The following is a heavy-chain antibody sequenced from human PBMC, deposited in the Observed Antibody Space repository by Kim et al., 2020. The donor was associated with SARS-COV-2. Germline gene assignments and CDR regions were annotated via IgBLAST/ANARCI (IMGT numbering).Heavy chain of an antibody. CDR1: GGTFSSYA. Sequence: SVKVSCKASGGTFSSYAISWVRQAPGQGLEWMGGIIPIFGTANYAQKFQGRVTITADESTSTAYMELSSLRSEDTAVYYCARFPGRHGGQGSFFDYWGQGTLVTVSS. J-gene: IGHJ4*02. CDR2: IIPIFGTA. CDR3: ARFPGRHGGQGSFFDY. D-gene: IGHD1-1*01. V-gene: IGHV1-69*13.